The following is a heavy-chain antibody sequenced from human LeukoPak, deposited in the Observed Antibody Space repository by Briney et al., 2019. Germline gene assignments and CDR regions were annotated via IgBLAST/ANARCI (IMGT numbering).Heavy chain of an antibody. CDR3: ARDRESSSYFDY. J-gene: IGHJ4*02. D-gene: IGHD2/OR15-2a*01. Sequence: SETLSLTCTVSGGSIRSSSYYWGWIRQPPGKGLEWIGSTYYSGSTYYNPSLKSRVTISVDTSKNQFSLKLSSVTAADTAVYYCARDRESSSYFDYWGQGTLVTVSS. V-gene: IGHV4-39*02. CDR2: TYYSGST. CDR1: GGSIRSSSYY.